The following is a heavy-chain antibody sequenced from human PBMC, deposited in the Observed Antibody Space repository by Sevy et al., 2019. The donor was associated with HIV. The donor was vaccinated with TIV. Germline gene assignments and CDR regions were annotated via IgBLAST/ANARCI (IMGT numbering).Heavy chain of an antibody. J-gene: IGHJ4*02. CDR2: INPSGGST. Sequence: ASVKVSCKASGYTFTSYSIHWVRQAPGQGREWMGIINPSGGSTTYAQMFQGRVTLTRDKSTSTVFLELSSLRSDDTAVYYCAIPGFSGYDGVDQWGQGTLVTVSS. D-gene: IGHD5-12*01. CDR3: AIPGFSGYDGVDQ. CDR1: GYTFTSYS. V-gene: IGHV1-46*01.